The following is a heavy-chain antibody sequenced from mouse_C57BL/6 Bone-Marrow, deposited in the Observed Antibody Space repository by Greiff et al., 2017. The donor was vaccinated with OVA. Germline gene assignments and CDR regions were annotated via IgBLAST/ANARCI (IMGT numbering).Heavy chain of an antibody. CDR2: INPNYGTT. V-gene: IGHV1-39*01. CDR3: AREGWLRRRAWFAY. D-gene: IGHD2-2*01. CDR1: GYSFTDYN. Sequence: EVQLQQSGHELVKPGASVKISCKASGYSFTDYNMNWVKQSHGKSLEWIGVINPNYGTTSYNQKFKGKATLTVDQSSSTAYMQLNSLTSEDSAVYYCAREGWLRRRAWFAYWGQGTLVTVSA. J-gene: IGHJ3*01.